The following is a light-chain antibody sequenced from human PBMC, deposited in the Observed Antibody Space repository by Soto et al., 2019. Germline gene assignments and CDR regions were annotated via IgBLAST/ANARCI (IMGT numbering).Light chain of an antibody. CDR1: QDIDNF. V-gene: IGKV1-33*01. CDR2: DAS. J-gene: IGKJ5*01. CDR3: KQYHSXPIT. Sequence: DIQLTQSPSSLSASLGYRFTITCQASQDIDNFLNWYQHKPGAAPKLLIYDASTLAPGVPSRFSGTEYGADFTFTISSLQPEYIATYYCKQYHSXPITCGPGTRLXI.